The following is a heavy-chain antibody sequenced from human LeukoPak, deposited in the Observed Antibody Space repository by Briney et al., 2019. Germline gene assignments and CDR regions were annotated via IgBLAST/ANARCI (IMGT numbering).Heavy chain of an antibody. CDR2: IYYSGST. CDR1: GGSISSYY. D-gene: IGHD3-16*01. J-gene: IGHJ6*03. CDR3: ARDGAHKNHYYSYYYMDV. Sequence: SETLSLTCTVSGGSISSYYWNWIRQPPGKGLEWIGYIYYSGSTNYNPSLKSRVTISLDTSKNQFSLKLSSVTAADTAVYYCARDGAHKNHYYSYYYMDVWGKGTTVTVSS. V-gene: IGHV4-59*01.